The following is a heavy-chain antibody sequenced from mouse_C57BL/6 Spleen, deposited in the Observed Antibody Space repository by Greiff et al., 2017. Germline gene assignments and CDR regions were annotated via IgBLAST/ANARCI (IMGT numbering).Heavy chain of an antibody. CDR1: GYAFSSSW. CDR3: AKSDQDY. CDR2: IYPGDGYT. Sequence: QVQLQQSGPELVKPGASVKISCKASGYAFSSSWMHWVKQRPGQGLEWIGRIYPGDGYTNYNGKFKGKATLTADKSSSTAYMQLSSLTSEDSAVYFCAKSDQDYWGQGTTLTVSS. V-gene: IGHV1-82*01. J-gene: IGHJ2*01.